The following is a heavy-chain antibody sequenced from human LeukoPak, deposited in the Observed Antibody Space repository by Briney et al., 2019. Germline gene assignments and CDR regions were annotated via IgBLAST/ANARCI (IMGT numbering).Heavy chain of an antibody. D-gene: IGHD2-15*01. Sequence: SQTLSLTCTVSGGSISSGDYYWSWIRQPPGKGLVWIGYIYYSGSTYYNPSLKSRVTISVDTSKNQFSLKLSSVTAADTAVYYCARDANTYCSGGSCYSGFDYWGQGTLVTVSS. CDR1: GGSISSGDYY. CDR2: IYYSGST. V-gene: IGHV4-30-4*01. CDR3: ARDANTYCSGGSCYSGFDY. J-gene: IGHJ4*02.